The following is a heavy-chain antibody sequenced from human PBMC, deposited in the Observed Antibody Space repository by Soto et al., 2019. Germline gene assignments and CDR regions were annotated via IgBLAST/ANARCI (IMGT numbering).Heavy chain of an antibody. D-gene: IGHD6-13*01. CDR3: ARSTDTQQLVPPWFDP. Sequence: SETLSLTCTVSGGSISSGGYYWSWIRQHPGKGLEWIGYIYYSGSTYYNPSLKSRVTISVDTSKNQFSLKLSSVTAADTAVYYCARSTDTQQLVPPWFDPWGQGTLVTVSS. J-gene: IGHJ5*02. CDR2: IYYSGST. V-gene: IGHV4-31*03. CDR1: GGSISSGGYY.